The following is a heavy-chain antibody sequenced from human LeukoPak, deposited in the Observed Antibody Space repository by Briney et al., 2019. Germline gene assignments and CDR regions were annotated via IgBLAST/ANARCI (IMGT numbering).Heavy chain of an antibody. D-gene: IGHD4-17*01. J-gene: IGHJ4*02. CDR1: GFTFGDYG. Sequence: GGTLRLSCAVSGFTFGDYGMSWVRQAPGKGLEWVSSFSASGGSTYYADSVKGRFTISRDNSKNIMFLQMNNLRGEDTAIYYCAKAPTATVTFFESWGQGTLVTVSS. CDR2: FSASGGST. CDR3: AKAPTATVTFFES. V-gene: IGHV3-23*01.